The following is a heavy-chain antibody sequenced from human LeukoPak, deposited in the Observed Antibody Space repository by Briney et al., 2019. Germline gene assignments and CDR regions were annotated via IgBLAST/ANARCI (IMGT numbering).Heavy chain of an antibody. CDR3: AKRSTPGGYSYGLKYPPYY. CDR1: GFTFSSYA. CDR2: ISGSGGST. J-gene: IGHJ4*02. V-gene: IGHV3-23*01. Sequence: PGGSLRLSCAASGFTFSSYAMSWVRQAPGKGLEWVSAISGSGGSTYYADSVKGRLTISRDNSKNTLYLQMNSLRAEDTAVYYCAKRSTPGGYSYGLKYPPYYWGQGTLVTVSS. D-gene: IGHD5-18*01.